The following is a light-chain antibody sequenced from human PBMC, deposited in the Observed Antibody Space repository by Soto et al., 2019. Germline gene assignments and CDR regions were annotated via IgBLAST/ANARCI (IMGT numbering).Light chain of an antibody. CDR3: QQYGSSPPWT. Sequence: ALANSPGTLSLSPGERANLSCKPSQSVSSSYLAWYQQKPGQAPRLLIYGASSRATGIPDRFSGSGSGTDFTLTISRLEPEDFAVYYCQQYGSSPPWTFGQGTKVDI. J-gene: IGKJ1*01. V-gene: IGKV3-20*01. CDR2: GAS. CDR1: QSVSSSY.